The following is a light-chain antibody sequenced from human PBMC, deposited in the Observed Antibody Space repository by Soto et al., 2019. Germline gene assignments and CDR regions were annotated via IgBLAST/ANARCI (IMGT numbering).Light chain of an antibody. V-gene: IGKV3-20*01. CDR2: RGS. CDR3: QDYGTSAPWT. Sequence: EVVLTQSPGTLSLSPGERATLSCRASQNIRGNELARYQQKPGQAPRLLIYRGSSRATGIPDRFSGRGSGTDFTLTISRLEPEDFAVYYCQDYGTSAPWTFGQGNKVEIK. CDR1: QNIRGNE. J-gene: IGKJ1*01.